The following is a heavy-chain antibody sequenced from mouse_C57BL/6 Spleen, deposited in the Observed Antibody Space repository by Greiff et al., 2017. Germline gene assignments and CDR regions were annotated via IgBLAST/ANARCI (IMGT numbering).Heavy chain of an antibody. D-gene: IGHD2-5*01. CDR3: ARGVDSNYPAWFAY. CDR1: GYSITSGYD. CDR2: ISYSGST. V-gene: IGHV3-1*01. J-gene: IGHJ3*01. Sequence: EVQLQESGPGMVKPSQSLSLTCTVTGYSITSGYDWHWIRHFPGNKLEWMGYISYSGSTNYNPSLKSRISITHDPSKTHFFLKLNSVTTEDTATYYCARGVDSNYPAWFAYWGQGTLVTVSA.